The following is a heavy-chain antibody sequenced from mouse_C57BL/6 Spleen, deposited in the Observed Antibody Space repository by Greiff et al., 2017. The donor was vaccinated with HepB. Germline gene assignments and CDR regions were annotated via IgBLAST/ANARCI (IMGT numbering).Heavy chain of an antibody. J-gene: IGHJ3*01. CDR3: ARKARQLCLAY. D-gene: IGHD3-2*01. CDR2: ISSGSSTI. V-gene: IGHV5-17*01. CDR1: GFTFSDYG. Sequence: EVKLMESGGGLVKPGGSLKLSCAASGFTFSDYGMHWVSQAPEKGLEWVAYISSGSSTIYYADTVKGRFTISRDNAKNTLFLQMTSLRSEDTAMYYCARKARQLCLAYWGQGTLVTVSA.